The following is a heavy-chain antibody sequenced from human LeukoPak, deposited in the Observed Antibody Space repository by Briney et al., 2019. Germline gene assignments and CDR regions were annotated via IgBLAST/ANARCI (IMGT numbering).Heavy chain of an antibody. CDR3: ASDTRTVTSVLFDY. J-gene: IGHJ4*02. CDR2: IYHSGST. CDR1: GYSISSGYC. Sequence: PSETLSLTCAVSGYSISSGYCWGWIRQPPGKGLEWIGSIYHSGSTYYNPSLKSRVTISVDTSKNQFSLKLSSVTAADTAVYYCASDTRTVTSVLFDYWGLGTLVTVSS. V-gene: IGHV4-38-2*01. D-gene: IGHD4-17*01.